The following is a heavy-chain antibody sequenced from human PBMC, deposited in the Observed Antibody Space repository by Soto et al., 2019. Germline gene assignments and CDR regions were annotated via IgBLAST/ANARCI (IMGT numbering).Heavy chain of an antibody. J-gene: IGHJ4*02. V-gene: IGHV3-33*01. Sequence: LVGSLRLSCTASGFILIRYGLHCVRQAPVKGLQWVAGLWSNGIKTSYTDSVKGRFTISRDTSKNMLYLQMNTLGAEDTAVYYCARDLHYWSLLIDHWGQGTLVTVSS. CDR3: ARDLHYWSLLIDH. D-gene: IGHD2-8*02. CDR1: GFILIRYG. CDR2: LWSNGIKT.